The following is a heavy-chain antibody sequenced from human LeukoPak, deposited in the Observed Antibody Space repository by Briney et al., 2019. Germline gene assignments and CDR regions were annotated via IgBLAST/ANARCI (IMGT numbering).Heavy chain of an antibody. V-gene: IGHV1-69*13. J-gene: IGHJ4*02. CDR3: ARAGSRYCSGGSRYPGY. CDR1: GGTFSSYA. D-gene: IGHD2-15*01. Sequence: GASVKVSCKASGGTFSSYAISWVRQAPGQGLEWMGGIIPIFGTANYAQKFQGRVTITADESTSTAYMELSSLRSEDTAVYYCARAGSRYCSGGSRYPGYWGQGTLVTVSS. CDR2: IIPIFGTA.